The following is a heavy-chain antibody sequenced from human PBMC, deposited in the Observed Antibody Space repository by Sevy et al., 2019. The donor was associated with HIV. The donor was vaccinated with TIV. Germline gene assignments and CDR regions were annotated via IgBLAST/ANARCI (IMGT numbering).Heavy chain of an antibody. D-gene: IGHD3-22*01. CDR1: GFTFSNYA. Sequence: GGSLRLSCSASGFTFSNYAMHWVRQAPGKGLEWVGFISYDGSNKYYADSVKGRLTITRENGNNTQYLQMNRQGAEETAVYYCAKDYRVLLITTIDYWGQGTLVTVSS. CDR2: ISYDGSNK. CDR3: AKDYRVLLITTIDY. J-gene: IGHJ4*02. V-gene: IGHV3-30*18.